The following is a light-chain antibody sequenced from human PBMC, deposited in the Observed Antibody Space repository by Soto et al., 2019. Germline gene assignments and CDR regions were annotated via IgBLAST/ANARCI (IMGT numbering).Light chain of an antibody. CDR2: GAS. J-gene: IGKJ1*01. Sequence: IVLTQSPGTLSLSPGERTTLSCRASQSISRYLAWYQQKPGQDPRLLIYGASSRATGTPDRFSGSGSGTDFTLAINRLEPEDFALYHCQQYGSSPPTFGQGTKVDIK. V-gene: IGKV3-20*01. CDR1: QSISRY. CDR3: QQYGSSPPT.